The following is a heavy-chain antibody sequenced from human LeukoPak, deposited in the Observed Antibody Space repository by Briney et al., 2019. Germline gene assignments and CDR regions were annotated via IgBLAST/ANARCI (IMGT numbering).Heavy chain of an antibody. D-gene: IGHD2-2*01. CDR3: ARSYCSSTSCFAVGAFDL. J-gene: IGHJ3*01. CDR1: GGSISSSSYY. CDR2: IYYSGST. Sequence: SETLSLTCTVSGGSISSSSYYWGWIRQSPGKGLEWIGSIYYSGSTYYNPSLKSRVTISVDTSKNQFSLKLNSVTAADSAVYYCARSYCSSTSCFAVGAFDLWGQGTTVTVSS. V-gene: IGHV4-39*01.